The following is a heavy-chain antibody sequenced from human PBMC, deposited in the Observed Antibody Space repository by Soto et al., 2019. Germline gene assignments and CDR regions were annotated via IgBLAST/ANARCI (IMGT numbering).Heavy chain of an antibody. CDR2: VYYSGST. D-gene: IGHD6-13*01. J-gene: IGHJ4*02. Sequence: SETLSLTCTVSGGSVSSGSYYWSWIRQPPGKGLEWIGYVYYSGSTNYNHSLKSRVTISVDTSKNQFSLTLSSVTAADTAVYYCARDLGYSSSGFDXWGQGTLVTVSX. CDR3: ARDLGYSSSGFDX. V-gene: IGHV4-61*01. CDR1: GGSVSSGSYY.